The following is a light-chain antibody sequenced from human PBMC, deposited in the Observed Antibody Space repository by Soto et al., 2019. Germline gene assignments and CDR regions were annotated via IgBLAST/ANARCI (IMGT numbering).Light chain of an antibody. CDR2: GAS. V-gene: IGKV3-20*01. CDR3: QQYGSSSYT. CDR1: QSVSSS. Sequence: EIVMTQSPATLSVSPGDRATLSCRASQSVSSSLAWYQQKLGQAPRLLIYGASSRATGIPDRFSGSGSGTDFTLTISRLEPEDFAVYYCQQYGSSSYTFGQGTKLEIK. J-gene: IGKJ2*01.